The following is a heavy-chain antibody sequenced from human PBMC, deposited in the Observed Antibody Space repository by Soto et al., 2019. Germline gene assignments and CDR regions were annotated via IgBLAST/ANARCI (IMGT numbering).Heavy chain of an antibody. Sequence: SETLSLTCAVYGGSFSGYYWSWIRQPPGKGLEWIGEINHSGSTNYNPSLKSRVTISVDTSKNQFSLKLSSVTAADTAVYYCARGGTVRYYYYYYGMDVCGQRTTVTVSS. D-gene: IGHD4-17*01. V-gene: IGHV4-34*01. CDR3: ARGGTVRYYYYYYGMDV. CDR2: INHSGST. CDR1: GGSFSGYY. J-gene: IGHJ6*02.